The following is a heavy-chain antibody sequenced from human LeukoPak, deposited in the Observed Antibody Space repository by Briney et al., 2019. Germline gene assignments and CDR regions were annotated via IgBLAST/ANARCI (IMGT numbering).Heavy chain of an antibody. Sequence: PSETLSLTCTVSGGSISSYYWSWIRQPPGKGLEWIGYIYYSGNPNYNPSLKSRVTISVDTSKNQFSLKLSSVTAADTAVYYCARHYYDILTGDYWYFDLWGRGTLVTVSS. CDR1: GGSISSYY. D-gene: IGHD3-9*01. V-gene: IGHV4-59*08. CDR3: ARHYYDILTGDYWYFDL. J-gene: IGHJ2*01. CDR2: IYYSGNP.